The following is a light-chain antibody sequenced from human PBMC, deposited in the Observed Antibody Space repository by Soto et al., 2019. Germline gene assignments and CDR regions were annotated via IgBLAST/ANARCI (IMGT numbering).Light chain of an antibody. CDR3: QKYNSAPWT. CDR1: QGISNY. J-gene: IGKJ1*01. Sequence: DIQMTQSPSSLSASVGDRVTITCRASQGISNYLAWYQQKPGKVPKLLIYAASTLQSGVPSRFSGSGSGTDFTITISRLQPEDVATYYCQKYNSAPWTFGQGTQVEIK. CDR2: AAS. V-gene: IGKV1-27*01.